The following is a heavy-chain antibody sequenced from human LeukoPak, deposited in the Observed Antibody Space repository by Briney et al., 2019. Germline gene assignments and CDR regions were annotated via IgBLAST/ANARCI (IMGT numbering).Heavy chain of an antibody. D-gene: IGHD1-26*01. CDR1: GGSISSSNW. CDR3: ARVRSSRAFDY. J-gene: IGHJ4*02. Sequence: SGTLSLTCAVSGGSISSSNWWSWVRQPPGKGLEWIGEIYHSGSTNYNPSLKSQVTISVDKSKNQFSLKLSSVTAADTAVYYCARVRSSRAFDYWGQGTLVTVSS. V-gene: IGHV4-4*02. CDR2: IYHSGST.